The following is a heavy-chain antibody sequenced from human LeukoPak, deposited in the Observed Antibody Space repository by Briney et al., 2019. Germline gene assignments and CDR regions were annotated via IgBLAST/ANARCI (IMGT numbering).Heavy chain of an antibody. V-gene: IGHV3-15*01. CDR1: GFTFSNAW. CDR3: TTATTVTTSGDAFDI. Sequence: GGSLRLSCAASGFTFSNAWMSWVRQAPGKGLEGVGRIKSKTDGGTTDYAAPVKGRFTISRDDSKNTLYLQMNSLKTEDTAVYYCTTATTVTTSGDAFDIWGQGTMVTVSS. CDR2: IKSKTDGGTT. J-gene: IGHJ3*02. D-gene: IGHD4-17*01.